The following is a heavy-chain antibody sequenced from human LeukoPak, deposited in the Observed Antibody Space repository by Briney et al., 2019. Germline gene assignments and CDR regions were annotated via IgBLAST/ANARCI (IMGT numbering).Heavy chain of an antibody. CDR2: ISAYNGKT. CDR1: GYTFTSYG. V-gene: IGHV1-18*01. D-gene: IGHD3-10*01. J-gene: IGHJ4*02. Sequence: ASVTLSCTVSGYTFTSYGISWVRQAPGQGLEWMGWISAYNGKTNNAQTLRGRVTIPTDPSKSTAHMELRSLRSDDTAVYYCARGITSYCYGSGSLNYWGQGTLVTVSS. CDR3: ARGITSYCYGSGSLNY.